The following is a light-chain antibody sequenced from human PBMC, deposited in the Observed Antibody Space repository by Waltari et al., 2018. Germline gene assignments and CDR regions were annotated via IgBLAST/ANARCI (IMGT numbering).Light chain of an antibody. V-gene: IGLV3-10*01. CDR3: YSTDSSGDHGV. CDR2: EDT. J-gene: IGLJ3*02. Sequence: SYELTQQPSVSVSPGQTARITCSGDALPHPYAYCYQQQSCQAPVLVIFEDTKRPSGIPERFSGSSSGTTATLTISGAQVEDEADYYCYSTDSSGDHGVFGGGTKLTVL. CDR1: ALPHPY.